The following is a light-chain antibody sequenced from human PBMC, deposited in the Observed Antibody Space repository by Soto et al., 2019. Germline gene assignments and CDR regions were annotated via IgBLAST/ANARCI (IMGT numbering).Light chain of an antibody. CDR3: QQAYSFPIT. Sequence: IQVTQSPSSLSASVGDRVTITCRASQDIAAYLAWYQHKPGRAPELLIHAASSLQSGVPSRFSGSGSGTDFTLTINSLQPEDFATYYCQQAYSFPITFGQGTRLEIK. V-gene: IGKV1D-12*01. CDR1: QDIAAY. CDR2: AAS. J-gene: IGKJ5*01.